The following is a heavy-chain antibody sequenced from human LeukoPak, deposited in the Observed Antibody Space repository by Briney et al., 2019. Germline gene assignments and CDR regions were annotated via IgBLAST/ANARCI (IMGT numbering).Heavy chain of an antibody. D-gene: IGHD1-7*01. CDR1: GGTFSSYA. J-gene: IGHJ4*02. CDR3: ARDRQLELRSAFDY. V-gene: IGHV1-69*04. Sequence: ASVKVSCKASGGTFSSYAISWVRQAPGQGLEWMGRIIPILGIANYAQKFQGRVTITADKSTRTAYMELSSLRSEDTAVYYCARDRQLELRSAFDYWGQGTLVTVSS. CDR2: IIPILGIA.